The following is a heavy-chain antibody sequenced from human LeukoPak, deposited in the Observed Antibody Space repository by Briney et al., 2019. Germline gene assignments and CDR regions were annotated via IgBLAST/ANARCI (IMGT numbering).Heavy chain of an antibody. D-gene: IGHD6-19*01. CDR1: GGSISSTNW. V-gene: IGHV4-4*02. J-gene: IGHJ6*02. Sequence: SETLSLTCGVSGGSISSTNWWSWVRQPPGQGLEWIGEISLTGRTNYNPSLNGRVTMSLDESRNQLSLNLTSVTAADTAVYYCARPHRGGWYDYGMDVWGQGTTVTVSS. CDR3: ARPHRGGWYDYGMDV. CDR2: ISLTGRT.